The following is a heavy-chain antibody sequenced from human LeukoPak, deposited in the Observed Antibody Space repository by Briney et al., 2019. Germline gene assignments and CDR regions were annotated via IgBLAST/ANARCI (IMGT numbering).Heavy chain of an antibody. CDR1: GYTLTELS. Sequence: ASVKVSCKVSGYTLTELSMHWVRQAPGKGLEWMGGFDPKDGETIYAQKFQGRVTMTEDTSTDTAYMELSSLRSEDTAVYYCANSLIAAAGTAFDYWGQGTLVTVSS. CDR2: FDPKDGET. D-gene: IGHD6-13*01. V-gene: IGHV1-24*01. CDR3: ANSLIAAAGTAFDY. J-gene: IGHJ4*02.